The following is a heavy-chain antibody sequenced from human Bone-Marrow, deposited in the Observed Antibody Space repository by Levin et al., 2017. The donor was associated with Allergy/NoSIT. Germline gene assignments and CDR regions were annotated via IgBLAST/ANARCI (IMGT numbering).Heavy chain of an antibody. CDR1: GFIFSDYY. CDR2: ISKDSYRK. CDR3: GRDGGLVDY. V-gene: IGHV3-11*01. Sequence: NAGGSLRLSCAASGFIFSDYYMSWFRQAPGKGLEWVAYISKDSYRKYYADSMRGRFTISRDNARNSLYLQMYGLRADDTAVYHCGRDGGLVDYWGRGTLVTVSS. D-gene: IGHD2-15*01. J-gene: IGHJ4*02.